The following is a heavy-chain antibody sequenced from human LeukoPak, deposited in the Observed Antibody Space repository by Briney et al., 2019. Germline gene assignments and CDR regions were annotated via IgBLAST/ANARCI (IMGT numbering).Heavy chain of an antibody. J-gene: IGHJ6*02. CDR3: GRGPKAGGPHHDMDV. CDR1: GGTFSSYA. V-gene: IGHV1-69*05. CDR2: IIPIFGTA. D-gene: IGHD2-15*01. Sequence: ASVKVSCKASGGTFSSYAISWVRQAPGQGLEWMGGIIPIFGTANYAQKFQGRATMTTDTSTSTAYMELRSLSSDDTAVYYCGRGPKAGGPHHDMDVWGRGTTATVSS.